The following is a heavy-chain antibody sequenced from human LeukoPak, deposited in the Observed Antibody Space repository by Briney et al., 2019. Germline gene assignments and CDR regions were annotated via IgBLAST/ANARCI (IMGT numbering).Heavy chain of an antibody. J-gene: IGHJ4*02. CDR2: ISGSGGST. CDR1: GFIFSSYA. V-gene: IGHV3-23*01. CDR3: ANLISPDGDY. Sequence: GGPLRLSCAASGFIFSSYAMSWVRQAPGKGLEWVSAISGSGGSTYYADSVKGRFTISRDNSKNTLYLQMNSLRAEDTAVYYCANLISPDGDYWGQGTLVTVSS. D-gene: IGHD2/OR15-2a*01.